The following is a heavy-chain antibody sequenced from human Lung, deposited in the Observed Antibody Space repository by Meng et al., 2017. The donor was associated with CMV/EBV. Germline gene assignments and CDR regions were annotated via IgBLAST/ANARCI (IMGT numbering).Heavy chain of an antibody. D-gene: IGHD3-10*01. J-gene: IGHJ4*02. Sequence: GGSLRLXCAASGFIFSSYGMHWVRQAPGKGLEWVAVIWYDGSEKYYADSVKGRFIISRDNSRNMLYLQMSSLRAEDTAVYYCAKGAGSGGSIHFDYWGQGXLVTVSS. CDR1: GFIFSSYG. V-gene: IGHV3-33*06. CDR3: AKGAGSGGSIHFDY. CDR2: IWYDGSEK.